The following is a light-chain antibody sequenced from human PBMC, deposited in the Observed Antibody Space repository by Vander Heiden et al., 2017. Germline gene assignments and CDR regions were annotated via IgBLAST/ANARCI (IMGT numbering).Light chain of an antibody. V-gene: IGKV2-28*01. CDR1: QSLLHRNGHYW. J-gene: IGKJ2*01. CDR2: LGS. Sequence: IVITQSPLSLAVTPGESASISCRSSQSLLHRNGHYWLDWYLQEPGQSPQLLIYLGSNRASGVPDRVSGSRSGTDFTLKISRVEAEDVGVYYCMQALQTPYTFGQGTKLEIK. CDR3: MQALQTPYT.